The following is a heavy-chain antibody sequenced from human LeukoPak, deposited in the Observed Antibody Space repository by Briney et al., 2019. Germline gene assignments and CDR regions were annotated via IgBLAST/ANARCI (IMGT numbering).Heavy chain of an antibody. CDR3: AVGYCSGGSCYSLDY. CDR1: GGSFSSYY. Sequence: SETLSLTCAVYGGSFSSYYWSWIRQPPGKGLEWIGEINHSGSTNYNPSLKSRVTISVDTSKNQFSLKLSSVTAADTAVYYCAVGYCSGGSCYSLDYWGQGTLVTVSS. V-gene: IGHV4-34*01. D-gene: IGHD2-15*01. J-gene: IGHJ4*02. CDR2: INHSGST.